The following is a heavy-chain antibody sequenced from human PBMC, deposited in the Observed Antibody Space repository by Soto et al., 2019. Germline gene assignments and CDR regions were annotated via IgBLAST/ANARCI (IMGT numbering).Heavy chain of an antibody. J-gene: IGHJ4*02. CDR2: INPNSGGT. V-gene: IGHV1-2*04. Sequence: GSVKVSCKASGYTFTGYYMHWVRQAPGQGLEWMGWINPNSGGTNYAQKFQGWVTMTRDTSISTAYMELSRLRSDDTAVYYCARGMGSSGWYASGDYWGQGTLVTVSS. CDR1: GYTFTGYY. D-gene: IGHD6-19*01. CDR3: ARGMGSSGWYASGDY.